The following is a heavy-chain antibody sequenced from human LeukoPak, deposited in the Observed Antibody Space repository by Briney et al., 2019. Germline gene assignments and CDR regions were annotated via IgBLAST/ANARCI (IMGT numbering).Heavy chain of an antibody. CDR3: ARDLHQDIVLMVYASDEGDAAFDI. V-gene: IGHV1-2*02. CDR2: INPNIGGT. J-gene: IGHJ3*02. Sequence: GGSLKVSFKASGYTFTGYYMHGGRQAPGQRGEWVGWINPNIGGTNYAQKFQGRVTMTRDTSISTAYIELRSLRSDDTDVSYCARDLHQDIVLMVYASDEGDAAFDIWGQGTMVTVSS. D-gene: IGHD2-8*01. CDR1: GYTFTGYY.